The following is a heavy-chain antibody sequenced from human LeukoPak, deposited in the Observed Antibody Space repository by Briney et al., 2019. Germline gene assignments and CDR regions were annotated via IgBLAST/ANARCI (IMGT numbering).Heavy chain of an antibody. V-gene: IGHV1-69*05. CDR1: GGTFSSYA. D-gene: IGHD3-10*01. Sequence: SVKVSCKASGGTFSSYAISWVRQAPGQGLEWMGRITPIFGTANYAQKFQGRVTIATDESTSTAYMELSSLRSEDTAVYYCARDPSLRGNAFDIWGQGTMVTVSS. CDR3: ARDPSLRGNAFDI. CDR2: ITPIFGTA. J-gene: IGHJ3*02.